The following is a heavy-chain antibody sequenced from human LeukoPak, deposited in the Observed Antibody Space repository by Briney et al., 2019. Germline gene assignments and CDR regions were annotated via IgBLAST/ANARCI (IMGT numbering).Heavy chain of an antibody. V-gene: IGHV1-8*01. Sequence: YAQKFQGRVTMTRNTSISTAYMELSSLRSEDTAVYYCARGYYDYVWGSYRPFDYWGQGTLVTVSS. D-gene: IGHD3-16*02. J-gene: IGHJ4*02. CDR3: ARGYYDYVWGSYRPFDY.